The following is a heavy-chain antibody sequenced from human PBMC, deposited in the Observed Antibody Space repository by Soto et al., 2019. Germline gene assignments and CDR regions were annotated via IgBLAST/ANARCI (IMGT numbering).Heavy chain of an antibody. D-gene: IGHD4-4*01. CDR1: GFTFSSYA. J-gene: IGHJ5*02. V-gene: IGHV3-23*01. CDR3: AKYYSNYGWFEP. CDR2: ISGSGGST. Sequence: GGSLRLSCAALGFTFSSYAMSWVRQAPGKGLEWVSAISGSGGSTYYADSVKGRFTISRDNSKSTLYLQMNSLRAEDTAVYYCAKYYSNYGWFEPWGQGTLVTVSS.